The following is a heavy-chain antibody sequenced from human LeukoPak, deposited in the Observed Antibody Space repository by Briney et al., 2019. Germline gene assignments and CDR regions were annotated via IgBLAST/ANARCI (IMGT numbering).Heavy chain of an antibody. J-gene: IGHJ6*03. CDR1: GYTFTGYY. D-gene: IGHD3-10*01. Sequence: VSVKVSCKASGYTFTGYYMHWVRQAPGQGLEWMGWINPNSGGTNYAQKFQGRVTMTRDTSISTAYMELSRLRSDDTAVYYCARDRYYYGSGSTNTYYYYYMDVWGKGTTVTVSS. CDR3: ARDRYYYGSGSTNTYYYYYMDV. V-gene: IGHV1-2*02. CDR2: INPNSGGT.